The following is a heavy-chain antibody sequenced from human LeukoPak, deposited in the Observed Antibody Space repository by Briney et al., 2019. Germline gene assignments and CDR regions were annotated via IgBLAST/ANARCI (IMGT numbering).Heavy chain of an antibody. CDR2: MYTSGRV. D-gene: IGHD1-26*01. CDR3: ARARSVEATFYYSYYMDV. CDR1: GGSISNYY. J-gene: IGHJ6*03. Sequence: SETLSLTCTVSGGSISNYYWSWIRQPAGKGLEWIGHMYTSGRVNYNPSLKSRVTISLDTSKNQFSLKLSSLTAADTAVYYCARARSVEATFYYSYYMDVWGKGTTVTVSS. V-gene: IGHV4-4*07.